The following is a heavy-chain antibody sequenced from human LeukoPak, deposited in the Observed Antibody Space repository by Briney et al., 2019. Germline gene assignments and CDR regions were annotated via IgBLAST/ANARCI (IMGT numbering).Heavy chain of an antibody. CDR1: AFTFSDFF. D-gene: IGHD2-8*02. J-gene: IGHJ4*02. CDR2: ISYRADTP. CDR3: ASGYRSGYHY. V-gene: IGHV3-11*01. Sequence: PGGSLRLSCVASAFTFSDFFMSWIRQAPGKGLEWISFISYRADTPYYADSVKGRFTISRHNAKNSVFLQMNSLRVEDTAVYYCASGYRSGYHYWGQGTLVSVSS.